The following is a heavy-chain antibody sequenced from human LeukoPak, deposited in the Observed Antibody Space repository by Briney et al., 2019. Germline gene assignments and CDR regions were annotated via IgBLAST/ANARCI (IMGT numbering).Heavy chain of an antibody. CDR2: INHSGST. J-gene: IGHJ3*02. D-gene: IGHD2-2*01. CDR3: ARVGYCSSTSCPGDI. V-gene: IGHV4-34*01. Sequence: SETLSLTCAVYGGSFSGYYWSWIRQPPGKGLEWIGEINHSGSTNYNPSLKSRVTISVDTSKNQFSLKLSSVTAADTAVYYCARVGYCSSTSCPGDIWGQGTMVTVSS. CDR1: GGSFSGYY.